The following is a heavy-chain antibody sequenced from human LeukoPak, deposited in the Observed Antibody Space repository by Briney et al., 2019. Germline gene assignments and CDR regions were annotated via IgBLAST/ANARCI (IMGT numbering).Heavy chain of an antibody. CDR1: GFTFSSYA. Sequence: GGSLRLSCAASGFTFSSYAMNWVRQAPGKGLEWVSAISGSGGSTYYADSVKGRFTISRDNSKNTLYLQLNSLRVEDTDVYSCAKDRQGGYRSCCGQVTLVTVSS. D-gene: IGHD5-18*01. CDR2: ISGSGGST. V-gene: IGHV3-23*01. CDR3: AKDRQGGYRSC. J-gene: IGHJ4*02.